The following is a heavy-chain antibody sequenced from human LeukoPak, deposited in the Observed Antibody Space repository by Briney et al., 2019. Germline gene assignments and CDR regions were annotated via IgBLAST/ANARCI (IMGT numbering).Heavy chain of an antibody. V-gene: IGHV1-8*01. D-gene: IGHD3-9*01. J-gene: IGHJ4*02. Sequence: ASVKVSCKASGYTFTSYDINWVRQATGQGLEWMGWMNPNSGNTGYAQKFQGRVTMTRNTSISTAYMELSSLRSEDTAVYYCARGGGKDILTGYYIMGGFDYWGQGTLVTVSS. CDR3: ARGGGKDILTGYYIMGGFDY. CDR1: GYTFTSYD. CDR2: MNPNSGNT.